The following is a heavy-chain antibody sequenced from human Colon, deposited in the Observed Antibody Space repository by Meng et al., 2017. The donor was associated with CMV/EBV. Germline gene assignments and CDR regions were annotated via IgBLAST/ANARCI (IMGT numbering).Heavy chain of an antibody. J-gene: IGHJ4*02. D-gene: IGHD2/OR15-2a*01. V-gene: IGHV1-18*01. Sequence: ASVKVSCKASGYTFTTYGISWVRQAPGQGLEWMGWISAFNGNTRYAQKVQGRVTMTRDTSTSTAYLELRNLRSDDTAVYFCARAGLSLHNYLDYWGQGTLVTVSS. CDR2: ISAFNGNT. CDR1: GYTFTTYG. CDR3: ARAGLSLHNYLDY.